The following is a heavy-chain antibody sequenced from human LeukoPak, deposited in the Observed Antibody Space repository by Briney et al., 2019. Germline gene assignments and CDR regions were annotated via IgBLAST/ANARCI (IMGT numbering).Heavy chain of an antibody. D-gene: IGHD5-24*01. V-gene: IGHV4-34*01. CDR3: ATGGGEKLDP. CDR1: GGSFSGYY. J-gene: IGHJ5*02. Sequence: SETLSLTCAVYGGSFSGYYWSWIRQPPGKGLEWIGEINHSGSTNYNPSLKSRVTISVDTSKNQFSLKLSSVTAADTAVYYCATGGGEKLDPWGQGTLVTVSS. CDR2: INHSGST.